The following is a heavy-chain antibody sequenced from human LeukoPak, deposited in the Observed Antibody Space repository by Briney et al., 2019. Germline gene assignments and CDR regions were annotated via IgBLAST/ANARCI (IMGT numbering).Heavy chain of an antibody. Sequence: SVKVSCKASGGTFSSYAISLVRQAPGLGLEWMGGFIPIFGTANYAQKFQGRVTITADESTSTAYMELSSLRSEDTAVYYCARGAYYGSGSYFDYWGQGTLVTVSS. CDR1: GGTFSSYA. V-gene: IGHV1-69*13. J-gene: IGHJ4*02. D-gene: IGHD3-10*01. CDR2: FIPIFGTA. CDR3: ARGAYYGSGSYFDY.